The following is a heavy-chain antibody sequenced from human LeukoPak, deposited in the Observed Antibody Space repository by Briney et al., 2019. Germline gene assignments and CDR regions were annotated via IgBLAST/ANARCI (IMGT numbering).Heavy chain of an antibody. J-gene: IGHJ4*02. Sequence: GESLKISCKASGFTFNNYWIGWVRQMPGKGLERMGIIYAGDSDTRYSPSFQGQVTISVDRSISTAYLQWTGLKASDTAMYYCARLQLGPSGLALFDYWGQGTLVTVSS. CDR2: IYAGDSDT. CDR1: GFTFNNYW. CDR3: ARLQLGPSGLALFDY. D-gene: IGHD5-24*01. V-gene: IGHV5-51*01.